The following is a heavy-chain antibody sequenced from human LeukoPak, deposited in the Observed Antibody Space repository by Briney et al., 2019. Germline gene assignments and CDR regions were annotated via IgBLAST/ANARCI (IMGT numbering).Heavy chain of an antibody. V-gene: IGHV3-21*01. CDR2: ISSSSYI. J-gene: IGHJ4*02. CDR1: GFTFSSYS. Sequence: GGSLRLSCAASGFTFSSYSMNWVRQAPGKGLEWVSSISSSSYIYYADSVKGRFTISRDNAKNSLYLQMNSLRAEDTAVYYCARGDYDSSGTGNYWGQGTLVTVSS. CDR3: ARGDYDSSGTGNY. D-gene: IGHD3-22*01.